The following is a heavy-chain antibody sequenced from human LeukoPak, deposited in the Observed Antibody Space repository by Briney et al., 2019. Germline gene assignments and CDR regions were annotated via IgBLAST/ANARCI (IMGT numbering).Heavy chain of an antibody. Sequence: SETLSLTCTVSGGSISSYYWSWIRQPPGKGLEWIGYIYYSGSTYYNPPLKSRVTISVDTSKNQFSLKLSSVTAADTAVYYCASGSGSSSYYYYYMDVWGKGTTVTVSS. CDR2: IYYSGST. CDR1: GGSISSYY. D-gene: IGHD3-10*01. J-gene: IGHJ6*03. CDR3: ASGSGSSSYYYYYMDV. V-gene: IGHV4-59*12.